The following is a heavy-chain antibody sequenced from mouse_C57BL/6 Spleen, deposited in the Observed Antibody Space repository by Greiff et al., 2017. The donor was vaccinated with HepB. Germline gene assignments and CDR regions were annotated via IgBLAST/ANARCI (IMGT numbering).Heavy chain of an antibody. V-gene: IGHV7-3*01. D-gene: IGHD2-2*01. J-gene: IGHJ4*01. Sequence: EVHLVESGGGLVQPGGSLSLSCAASGFTFTDYYMSWVRQPPGKALEWLGFIRNKANGYTTEYSASVKGRFTISRDNSQSILYLQMNALRAEDSATYYCARYKVTTDAMDYWGQGTSVTVSS. CDR3: ARYKVTTDAMDY. CDR1: GFTFTDYY. CDR2: IRNKANGYTT.